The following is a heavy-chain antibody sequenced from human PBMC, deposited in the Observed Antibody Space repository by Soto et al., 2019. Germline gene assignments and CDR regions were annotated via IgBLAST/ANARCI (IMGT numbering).Heavy chain of an antibody. CDR1: GFTFSSYS. Sequence: EVQLVESGGGLVQPGGSLRLSCAASGFTFSSYSMNWVRQAPGKGLEWVSYISSSSSTIYYADSVKGRFTISRDNAKNSLCLQMKSLRDEDTAAYYCAREGLQHNWFDPWGQGTLVTVSS. CDR3: AREGLQHNWFDP. V-gene: IGHV3-48*02. CDR2: ISSSSSTI. D-gene: IGHD4-4*01. J-gene: IGHJ5*02.